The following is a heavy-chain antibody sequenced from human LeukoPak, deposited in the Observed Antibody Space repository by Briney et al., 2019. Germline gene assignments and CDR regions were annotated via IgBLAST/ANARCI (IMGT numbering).Heavy chain of an antibody. D-gene: IGHD3-22*01. J-gene: IGHJ1*01. Sequence: GGSLRLSCAASGFTFSSYGMHWVRQAPGKGLEWVAVIYYDGSNKYYADSVKGRFTISRDNSKNTLYLQMNSLRAEDTAVYYCARDYYDSSGYYLKYFQHWGQGTLVTVSS. CDR2: IYYDGSNK. CDR3: ARDYYDSSGYYLKYFQH. CDR1: GFTFSSYG. V-gene: IGHV3-33*01.